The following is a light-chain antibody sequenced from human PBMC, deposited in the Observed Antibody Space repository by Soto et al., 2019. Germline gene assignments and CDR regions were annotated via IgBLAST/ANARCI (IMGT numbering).Light chain of an antibody. CDR2: AAS. Sequence: DIQMTQSPSNLSGSVGDRVTITCRASQSINTYLSFLQQKPGKAPKLLLYAASNFRSGATSMFSSSGSATEFTLTIRSLQYENFAVYYCQQDNNWTRTFGQGTKGDIK. CDR1: QSINTY. J-gene: IGKJ1*01. CDR3: QQDNNWTRT. V-gene: IGKV1-39*02.